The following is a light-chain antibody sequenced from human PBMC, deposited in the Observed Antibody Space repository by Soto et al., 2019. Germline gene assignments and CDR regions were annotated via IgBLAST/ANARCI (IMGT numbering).Light chain of an antibody. J-gene: IGKJ1*01. CDR2: GAF. CDR3: QHYDASQWT. Sequence: EIVLTQSPGTLSLSPGDRVTLSCRASQTIRSTYLAWHQQKPGQPPRLLISGAFSRATGIPDRFSGSGSGTVFTLTISRLEPEDFAVYYCQHYDASQWTFGQGTRVEIK. CDR1: QTIRSTY. V-gene: IGKV3-20*01.